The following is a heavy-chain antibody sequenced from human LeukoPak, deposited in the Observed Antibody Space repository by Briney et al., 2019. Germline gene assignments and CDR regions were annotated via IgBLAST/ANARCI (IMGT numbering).Heavy chain of an antibody. V-gene: IGHV4-61*01. CDR1: GGSVSSVSYY. J-gene: IGHJ4*02. CDR2: IYYSGST. D-gene: IGHD2-15*01. Sequence: SETLSLTCTVSGGSVSSVSYYWSWIRQPPGKGLEWIGYIYYSGSTNYNPSLKSRVTISVDTSKNQFSLKLSSVTAADTAVYYCARLGYCSGGSCYSKRPSLFDYWGQGTLVTVSS. CDR3: ARLGYCSGGSCYSKRPSLFDY.